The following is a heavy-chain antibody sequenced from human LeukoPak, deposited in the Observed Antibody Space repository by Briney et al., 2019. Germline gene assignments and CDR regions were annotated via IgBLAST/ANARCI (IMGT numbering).Heavy chain of an antibody. D-gene: IGHD6-13*01. CDR3: ARRRIAAADYYYYGMDV. J-gene: IGHJ6*02. CDR1: GYSFTSYW. CDR2: IHPGDSDT. Sequence: GESLKISCKGSGYSFTSYWIGWVRQMPGKGLEWMGIIHPGDSDTRYSPSFQGQVTISADKSISTAYLQWSSLKASDTAMYYCARRRIAAADYYYYGMDVWGQGTTVTVSS. V-gene: IGHV5-51*01.